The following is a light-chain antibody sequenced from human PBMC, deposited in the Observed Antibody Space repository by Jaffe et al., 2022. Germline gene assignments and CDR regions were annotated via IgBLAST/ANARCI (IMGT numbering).Light chain of an antibody. CDR3: QQNFNTPRT. CDR1: QSISTS. J-gene: IGKJ1*01. CDR2: AAS. Sequence: DIQMTQSPSSLSASVGDRVTITCRASQSISTSLNWYQQKPGKAPKLLIYAASTLQSGVPSRFSGSGSGTDFTLTIGSLQPEDFATYYCQQNFNTPRTFGQGTKVEIK. V-gene: IGKV1-39*01.